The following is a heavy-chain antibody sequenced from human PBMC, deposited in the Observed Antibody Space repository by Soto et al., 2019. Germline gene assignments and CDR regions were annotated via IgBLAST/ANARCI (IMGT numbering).Heavy chain of an antibody. D-gene: IGHD4-4*01. V-gene: IGHV3-23*01. CDR1: GFTFNAYA. Sequence: EVQLLESGGGLVQPGGSLRLSSAASGFTFNAYAMTWVRQAPGTGLEWVSAIGGSGGNRYYAASVRGRFTISRDNSKDTVDLQMNSLRVEDTAVYYCARVASDYINSVDHWGQGILVSVSS. CDR3: ARVASDYINSVDH. CDR2: IGGSGGNR. J-gene: IGHJ4*02.